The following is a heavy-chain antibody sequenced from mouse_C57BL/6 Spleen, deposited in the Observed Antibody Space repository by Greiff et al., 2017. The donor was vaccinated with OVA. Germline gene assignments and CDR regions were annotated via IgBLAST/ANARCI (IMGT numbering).Heavy chain of an antibody. J-gene: IGHJ2*01. V-gene: IGHV1-82*01. CDR2: IYPGDGDT. D-gene: IGHD2-5*01. Sequence: VQLQQSGPELVKPGAPFPISCKASGSAFRSSCTPWVKQRPGKGLEWIGRIYPGDGDTNYNGKFKGKATLTADKSSSKADRQLSSLTSEDSAVCFCAREGTYSNPYYFDYWGQGTTLTVSS. CDR3: AREGTYSNPYYFDY. CDR1: GSAFRSSC.